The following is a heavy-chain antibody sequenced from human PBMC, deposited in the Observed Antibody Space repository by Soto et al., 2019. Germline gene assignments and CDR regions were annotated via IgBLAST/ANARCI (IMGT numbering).Heavy chain of an antibody. CDR2: ISWDGGST. V-gene: IGHV3-43*01. Sequence: GGSLRLSCAASGFTFDDYTMHWVRQAPGKGLEWVSLISWDGGSTYYADSVKGRFTISRDNSKNSLYLQMNSLRTEDTALYYCAKGGLMTTAFLGYYGMDVRGQGTTVTVSS. CDR1: GFTFDDYT. D-gene: IGHD4-17*01. CDR3: AKGGLMTTAFLGYYGMDV. J-gene: IGHJ6*02.